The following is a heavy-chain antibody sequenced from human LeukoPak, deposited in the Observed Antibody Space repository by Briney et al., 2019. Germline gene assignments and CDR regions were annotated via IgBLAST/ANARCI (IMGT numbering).Heavy chain of an antibody. Sequence: GGSLRLSCAASGFTFSTYPMHWVRQAQGKGLEWVAVISNDGSNKYYADSVKGRFTISRDNAKNSLYLQMNSLRAEDTAVYYCARDKQWAFDYWGQGTLVTVSS. CDR3: ARDKQWAFDY. D-gene: IGHD1-26*01. CDR1: GFTFSTYP. CDR2: ISNDGSNK. J-gene: IGHJ4*02. V-gene: IGHV3-30*04.